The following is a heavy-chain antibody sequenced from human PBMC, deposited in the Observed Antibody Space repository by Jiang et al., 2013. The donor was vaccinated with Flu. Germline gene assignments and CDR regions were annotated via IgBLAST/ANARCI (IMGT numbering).Heavy chain of an antibody. V-gene: IGHV1-46*01. D-gene: IGHD3-10*01. Sequence: SGAEVKKPGASVKVSCKASGYTFSSYYIYWVRQAFGQGLEWMGIFNPSGSTTTFAQKFQGRVTMTRDMSTSTVYMELSSLRSEDTAIYYCARDVGSYGYFDHWGQGTLVTVSS. CDR1: GYTFSSYY. J-gene: IGHJ4*02. CDR2: FNPSGSTT. CDR3: ARDVGSYGYFDH.